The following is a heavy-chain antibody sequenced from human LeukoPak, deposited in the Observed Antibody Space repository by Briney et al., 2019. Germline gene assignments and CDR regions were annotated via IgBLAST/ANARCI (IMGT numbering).Heavy chain of an antibody. CDR3: ARQVLHTAMDY. J-gene: IGHJ4*02. CDR1: GFTFSSYA. D-gene: IGHD5-18*01. CDR2: IYDNGST. Sequence: GSLRLSCAASGFTFSSYAMSWIRQPPGKGLEWIGSIYDNGSTYYSPSLKSRVTISVDTSKNQFSLRLNSVTAADTAVYYCARQVLHTAMDYWGQGTLVSVSS. V-gene: IGHV4-39*01.